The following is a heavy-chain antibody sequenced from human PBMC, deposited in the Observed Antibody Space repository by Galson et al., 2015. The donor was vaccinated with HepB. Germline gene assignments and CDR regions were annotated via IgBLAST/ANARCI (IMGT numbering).Heavy chain of an antibody. CDR3: ARDRLHSLDY. D-gene: IGHD2-15*01. CDR2: ISTNSGKT. CDR1: GYTFTSNG. V-gene: IGHV1-18*04. Sequence: SVKVSCKASGYTFTSNGLSWVRQAPEKGLEWMGWISTNSGKTNYAQKFQGRVTLTTDTSTTTAYMGLRSLRSDDTAVYYCARDRLHSLDYWGQGTLVAVSS. J-gene: IGHJ4*02.